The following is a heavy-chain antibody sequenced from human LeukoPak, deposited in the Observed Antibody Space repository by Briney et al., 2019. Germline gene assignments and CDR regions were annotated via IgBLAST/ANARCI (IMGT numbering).Heavy chain of an antibody. CDR3: ARSHVLRLGELSSLLFVY. CDR1: GYTFTSYG. Sequence: ASVKVSCKASGYTFTSYGIHWVRQAPGQGLEWLGWINTNTGNPTYAQGFTGRFVFSLDTSVSTAYLQISSLKAEDTAVYYCARSHVLRLGELSSLLFVYWGQGTLVTVSS. CDR2: INTNTGNP. J-gene: IGHJ4*02. D-gene: IGHD3-16*02. V-gene: IGHV7-4-1*02.